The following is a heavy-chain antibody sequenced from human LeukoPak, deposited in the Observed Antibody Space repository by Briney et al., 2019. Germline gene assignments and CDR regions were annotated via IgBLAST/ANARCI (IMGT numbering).Heavy chain of an antibody. Sequence: SETLSLTCTVSGGSINSGSYYWSWIRQPAGKGLEWIGHIYTSGSTNYNPSLKSRVTISIDTSKNQFSLKLSSVTAADTAVYYCARVAYDSSGYNNWFDPWGQGTLVTVSS. CDR3: ARVAYDSSGYNNWFDP. J-gene: IGHJ5*02. V-gene: IGHV4-61*09. CDR2: IYTSGST. D-gene: IGHD3-22*01. CDR1: GGSINSGSYY.